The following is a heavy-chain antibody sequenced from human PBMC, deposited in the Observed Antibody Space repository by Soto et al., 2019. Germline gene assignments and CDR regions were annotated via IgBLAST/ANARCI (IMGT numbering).Heavy chain of an antibody. Sequence: EVQLVESGGGLVQPGGSLRLSCAASGFSLSTYWMYWVRQAPGKGLLWVSRINSDGSITNYADSVKGRFTISRDNAKNTRYLQMNSLRADDTAVYYCARDLGKYDRHYFDNWGQGTLVTVSS. CDR3: ARDLGKYDRHYFDN. J-gene: IGHJ4*02. D-gene: IGHD3-9*01. V-gene: IGHV3-74*01. CDR1: GFSLSTYW. CDR2: INSDGSIT.